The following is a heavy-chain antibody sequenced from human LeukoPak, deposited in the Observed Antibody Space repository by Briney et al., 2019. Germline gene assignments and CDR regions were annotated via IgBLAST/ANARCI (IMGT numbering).Heavy chain of an antibody. V-gene: IGHV4-34*01. CDR1: GESFSGYY. CDR2: INHSGST. CDR3: ARGLFGEYYDFWSGYSYSDY. Sequence: SETLSLTCAVYGESFSGYYWSWIRQPPGKGLEWIGEINHSGSTNHNPSLKSRVTISVDTSKNQFSLKLSSVTAADTAVYYCARGLFGEYYDFWSGYSYSDYWGQGTLVTVSS. J-gene: IGHJ4*02. D-gene: IGHD3-3*01.